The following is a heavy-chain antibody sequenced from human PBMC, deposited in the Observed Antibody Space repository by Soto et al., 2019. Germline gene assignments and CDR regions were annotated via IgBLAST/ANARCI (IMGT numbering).Heavy chain of an antibody. V-gene: IGHV4-31*01. CDR3: ASEALNYSGSTDAYSYGMDV. CDR1: GGSISSGGYY. J-gene: IGHJ6*02. D-gene: IGHD3-10*01. CDR2: IYYSGST. Sequence: QVQLQESGPGLVKPSQTLSLTCTVSGGSISSGGYYWSWIRQHPGKGLEWIGYIYYSGSTYYNPPRKSLDTTSVDTSKNHASLRVSSVTAAGTAVYSCASEALNYSGSTDAYSYGMDVWGQGTTVTVSS.